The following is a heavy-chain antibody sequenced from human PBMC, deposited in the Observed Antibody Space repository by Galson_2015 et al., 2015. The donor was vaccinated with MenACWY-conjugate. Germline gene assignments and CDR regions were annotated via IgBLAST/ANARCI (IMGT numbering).Heavy chain of an antibody. CDR3: AKSPAASFYIDT. CDR2: ISHGGSST. V-gene: IGHV3-74*01. J-gene: IGHJ4*02. Sequence: SLRLSCAASGFIFNTYCMHWVRQAPGKGLVWVSLISHGGSSTTYADSVKDRFTISRDNAKNTLYLQMNSLRPEDTAVFYCAKSPAASFYIDTWGQGTLGTASP. CDR1: GFIFNTYC. D-gene: IGHD6-13*01.